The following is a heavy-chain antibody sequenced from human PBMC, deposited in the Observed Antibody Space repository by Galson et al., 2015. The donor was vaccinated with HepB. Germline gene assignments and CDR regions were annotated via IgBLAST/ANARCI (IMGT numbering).Heavy chain of an antibody. V-gene: IGHV3-23*01. D-gene: IGHD1-7*01. CDR2: ISGSGGST. CDR3: ARDIDWNYGFHI. CDR1: GFTFSSYA. J-gene: IGHJ3*02. Sequence: SLRLSCAASGFTFSSYAMSWVRQAPGKGLEWVSAISGSGGSTYYADSVKGRFTISRDNSKNTLYLQMNSLRSDDTAVYYCARDIDWNYGFHIWGQGTTVTVSS.